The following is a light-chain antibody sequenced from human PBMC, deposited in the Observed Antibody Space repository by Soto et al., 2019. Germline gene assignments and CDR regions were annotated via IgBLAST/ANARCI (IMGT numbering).Light chain of an antibody. CDR3: QQYHDWPPVT. CDR2: GAS. Sequence: EIVMTQSPATLSVSPGERAALSCRASQSVRSYVAWYQHKPGQAPRLLIYGASTRATGIPARFSGSGSGTEFAPTISSLQSEDFAVYYCQQYHDWPPVTCGGGTKVDIK. V-gene: IGKV3-15*01. CDR1: QSVRSY. J-gene: IGKJ4*01.